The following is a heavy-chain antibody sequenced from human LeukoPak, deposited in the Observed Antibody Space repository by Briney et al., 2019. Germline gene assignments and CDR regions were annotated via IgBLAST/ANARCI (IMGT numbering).Heavy chain of an antibody. Sequence: GGSLRLSCAASGLTFSNYGMHWVRQAPGKGLEWVALIWYDGSNKYYTDSVKGRLTISRDNSKDTLFLQMNSLRAEDTAVYYCAREGPRGNSQFDYWGQGTLVTVSS. CDR3: AREGPRGNSQFDY. V-gene: IGHV3-33*01. CDR2: IWYDGSNK. J-gene: IGHJ4*02. D-gene: IGHD2/OR15-2a*01. CDR1: GLTFSNYG.